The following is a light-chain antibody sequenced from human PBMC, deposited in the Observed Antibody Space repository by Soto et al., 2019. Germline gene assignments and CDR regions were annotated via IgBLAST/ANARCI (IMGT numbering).Light chain of an antibody. J-gene: IGKJ3*01. CDR2: DAS. V-gene: IGKV1-5*01. CDR3: QQYGFS. Sequence: DIQMTQSPSTLSASVCDRVTITCRASKSVSYWLAWYQQKPGMAPKLLIHDASSLESGVPSRFRGSGSGKEFTLTISSLQPDDFATYYCQQYGFSFGPGTKVEI. CDR1: KSVSYW.